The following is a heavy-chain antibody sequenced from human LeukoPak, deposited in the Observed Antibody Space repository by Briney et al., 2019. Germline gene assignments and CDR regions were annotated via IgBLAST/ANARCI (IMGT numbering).Heavy chain of an antibody. V-gene: IGHV3-48*01. D-gene: IGHD2-2*01. CDR2: IGISSGNT. CDR3: ARDTKYAFDN. CDR1: GFTFSHYS. Sequence: GGSLRLSCAASGFTFSHYSMNWVRQAPGKGLEWISYIGISSGNTKYADSVKGRFTISGDKAKNSVYLQMNSLRVEDTAVYYCARDTKYAFDNWGQGTLDTVSS. J-gene: IGHJ4*02.